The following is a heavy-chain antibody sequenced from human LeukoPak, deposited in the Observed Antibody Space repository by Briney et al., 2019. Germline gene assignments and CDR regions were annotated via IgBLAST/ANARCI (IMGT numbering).Heavy chain of an antibody. V-gene: IGHV4-31*03. D-gene: IGHD5-12*01. J-gene: IGHJ5*02. CDR1: GGSISSGGYY. Sequence: PSETLSLTCTVSGGSISSGGYYWSWIRQHPGKGLEWIGYIYYSGSTYYNPSLKSRVTISVDTSKNQFSLKLSSVTAADTAVYYCARDPSGYDSSFDPWGQGTLVTVSS. CDR2: IYYSGST. CDR3: ARDPSGYDSSFDP.